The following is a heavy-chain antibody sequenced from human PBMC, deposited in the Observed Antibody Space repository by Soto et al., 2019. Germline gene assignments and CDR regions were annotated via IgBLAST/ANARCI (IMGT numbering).Heavy chain of an antibody. CDR1: GGSISSYY. Sequence: PSETLSLTCTVSGGSISSYYWSWIRQPPGKGLEWIGYIYYSGSTNYNPSLKSRVTISVDTSKNQFSLKLSSVTAADTAVYYCARMDSSSWYVWFDPWGQGTLVTVSS. D-gene: IGHD6-13*01. V-gene: IGHV4-59*08. CDR2: IYYSGST. J-gene: IGHJ5*02. CDR3: ARMDSSSWYVWFDP.